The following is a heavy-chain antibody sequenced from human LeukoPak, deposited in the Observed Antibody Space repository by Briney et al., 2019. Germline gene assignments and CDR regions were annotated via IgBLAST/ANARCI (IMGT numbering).Heavy chain of an antibody. Sequence: GGSLRLSCAASGFTFSSYAMHWVRQAPGKGPEWVAVISYDGSNKYYADSVKGRFTISRDNSKNTLYLQMNSLRAEDTAVYYCARAFYDSSGYYYAYYYYYYGMDVWGQGTTVTVSS. CDR3: ARAFYDSSGYYYAYYYYYYGMDV. V-gene: IGHV3-30*04. CDR1: GFTFSSYA. J-gene: IGHJ6*02. D-gene: IGHD3-22*01. CDR2: ISYDGSNK.